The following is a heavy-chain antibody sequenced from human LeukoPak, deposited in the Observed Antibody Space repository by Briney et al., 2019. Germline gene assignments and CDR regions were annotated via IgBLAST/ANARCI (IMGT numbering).Heavy chain of an antibody. CDR3: AKDLNWGGR. V-gene: IGHV3-23*01. Sequence: GGSLRLSCAASGFTFSTSAMTWVRQAPGKGLEWVSGISGSVATDYADSVKGRFTISRDNSKNTLYLQINSLRAEDTAVYYCAKDLNWGGRWGQGTLVTVSS. CDR2: ISGSVAT. J-gene: IGHJ4*02. D-gene: IGHD7-27*01. CDR1: GFTFSTSA.